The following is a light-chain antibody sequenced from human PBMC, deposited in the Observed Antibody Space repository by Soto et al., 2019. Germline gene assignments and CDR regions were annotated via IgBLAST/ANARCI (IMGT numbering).Light chain of an antibody. CDR3: QQYGNSPYT. V-gene: IGKV3-20*01. CDR1: QSVSSSF. J-gene: IGKJ2*01. Sequence: EIVLTQSPGTLSLSPGERATLSCRASQSVSSSFLGWYQQKPGQAPRFLISGASSRATGIPDRFSGSGSGTDFTLTISRLEPEDFAVYYCQQYGNSPYTFGQGTKLEIK. CDR2: GAS.